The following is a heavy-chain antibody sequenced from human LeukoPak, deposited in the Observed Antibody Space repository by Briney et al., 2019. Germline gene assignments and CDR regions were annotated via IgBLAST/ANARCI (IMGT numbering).Heavy chain of an antibody. CDR3: ARTPGIAAAGTHFDF. D-gene: IGHD6-13*01. V-gene: IGHV4-59*01. CDR1: GGSLSSYY. Sequence: SETLSLTCTVSGGSLSSYYWSWIRQPPGKGLEWIGYIYYSGSAKYNPSLKSRVTISVDTSKNQFSLKLSSVTAGDTAVYYCARTPGIAAAGTHFDFWGQRTLVTVSS. J-gene: IGHJ4*02. CDR2: IYYSGSA.